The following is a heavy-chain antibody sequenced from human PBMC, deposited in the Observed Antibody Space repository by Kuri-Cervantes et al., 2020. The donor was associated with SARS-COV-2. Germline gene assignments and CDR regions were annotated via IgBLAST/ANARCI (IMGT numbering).Heavy chain of an antibody. D-gene: IGHD2-2*01. J-gene: IGHJ4*02. Sequence: GGSLRLSCAVSGFTFTSHAMHWVRQAPGKGLEWVALISYDGSNKFYADSVKGRFTISRDNSKNTLYLQMNSLRAEDTAVYYCAREGALPAGLDYWGQGTLVTVSS. V-gene: IGHV3-30*03. CDR3: AREGALPAGLDY. CDR2: ISYDGSNK. CDR1: GFTFTSHA.